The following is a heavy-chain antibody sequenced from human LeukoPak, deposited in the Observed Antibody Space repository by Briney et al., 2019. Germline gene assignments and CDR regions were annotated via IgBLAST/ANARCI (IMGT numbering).Heavy chain of an antibody. CDR2: ISSSSSYI. CDR1: GFTFSSYS. D-gene: IGHD3-16*01. CDR3: AREGAPYCFDP. V-gene: IGHV3-21*01. J-gene: IGHJ5*02. Sequence: GGSLRLSCAASGFTFSSYSMNWVRQAPGKGLEWVSSISSSSSYIYYADSVKGRFTISRDNAKNSLYQQMNSLRAEDTAVYYCAREGAPYCFDPWGQGTLVTVSS.